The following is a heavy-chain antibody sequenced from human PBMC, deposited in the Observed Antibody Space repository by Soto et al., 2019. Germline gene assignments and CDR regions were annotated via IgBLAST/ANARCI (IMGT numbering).Heavy chain of an antibody. V-gene: IGHV3-74*01. Sequence: SLRLSCAASGFTFSSYWMHWVRQAPGKGLVWVSRINSDGSSTFYADSVKGRFTISRDNAKNTLSLQMNSLRAENTAVYYCASQAVTLLDYWGQGTVVTVSS. CDR1: GFTFSSYW. CDR2: INSDGSST. CDR3: ASQAVTLLDY. J-gene: IGHJ4*01. D-gene: IGHD3-10*01.